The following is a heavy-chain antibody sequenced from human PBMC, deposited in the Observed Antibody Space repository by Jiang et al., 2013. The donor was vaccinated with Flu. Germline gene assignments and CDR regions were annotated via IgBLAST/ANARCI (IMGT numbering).Heavy chain of an antibody. CDR3: AREAVVIHGRPLDC. CDR1: GDSISSSGYY. D-gene: IGHD4-23*01. Sequence: GPGLVKPSQTLSLTCTVSGDSISSSGYYWTWIRQHAGKGLEWIGYIYYSGNTYYNPSLKSRVTISVDTSKSQFSLKLSSVTAADTAVYYCAREAVVIHGRPLDCWGQGTLVTVST. V-gene: IGHV4-31*03. CDR2: IYYSGNT. J-gene: IGHJ4*02.